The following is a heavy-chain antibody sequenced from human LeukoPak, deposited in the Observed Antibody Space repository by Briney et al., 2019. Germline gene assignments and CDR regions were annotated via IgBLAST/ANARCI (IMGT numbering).Heavy chain of an antibody. D-gene: IGHD4-17*01. CDR3: ARRTVTTRSFDI. CDR2: IYYSGST. CDR1: GGSISSYY. V-gene: IGHV4-59*01. Sequence: SETLSLTCTVSGGSISSYYWSWIRQLPGKGLEWIGYIYYSGSTNYNPSLKSRVTISVDTSKNQFSLKLSSVTAADTAVYYCARRTVTTRSFDIWGQGTMVTVSS. J-gene: IGHJ3*02.